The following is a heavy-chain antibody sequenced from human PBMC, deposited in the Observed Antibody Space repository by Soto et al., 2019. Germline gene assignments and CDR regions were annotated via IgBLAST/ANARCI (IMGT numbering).Heavy chain of an antibody. Sequence: PSETLSLTCTVSGGSISSGGYYWSWIRQHPGKGLEWIGYIYYSGSTYYNPSLKSRVTISVDTSKNQFSLKLSSVTAADTAVYYCAGESCSGGSCYSGWFDPWGQGTLVTVSS. J-gene: IGHJ5*02. D-gene: IGHD2-15*01. CDR1: GGSISSGGYY. CDR2: IYYSGST. V-gene: IGHV4-31*03. CDR3: AGESCSGGSCYSGWFDP.